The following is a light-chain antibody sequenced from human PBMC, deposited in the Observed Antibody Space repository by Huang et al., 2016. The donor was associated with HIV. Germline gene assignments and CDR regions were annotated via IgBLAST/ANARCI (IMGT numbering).Light chain of an antibody. V-gene: IGKV3-20*01. J-gene: IGKJ4*01. CDR2: GAS. Sequence: EIVLTQSPGTLSLSPGERATLSCRASQSVTSHYLAGYQQRRGQAPRLLIDGASSRATGIPSRFTGSGSGTDFTLTSSRLEPEDFAVYYCQQYTTSPPLTFGGGTRVEIK. CDR1: QSVTSHY. CDR3: QQYTTSPPLT.